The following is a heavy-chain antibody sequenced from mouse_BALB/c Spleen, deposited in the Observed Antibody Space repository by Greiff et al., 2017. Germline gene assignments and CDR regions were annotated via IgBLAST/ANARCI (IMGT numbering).Heavy chain of an antibody. CDR1: GFSLTSYG. D-gene: IGHD2-14*01. CDR3: AKYRYEAYAMDY. CDR2: IWAGGST. V-gene: IGHV2-9*02. J-gene: IGHJ4*01. Sequence: VKLVESGPGLVAPSQSLSITCTVSGFSLTSYGVHWVRQPPGKGLEWLGVIWAGGSTNYNSALMSRLSISKDNSKSQVFLKMNSLQTDDTAMYYCAKYRYEAYAMDYWGQGTSVTVSS.